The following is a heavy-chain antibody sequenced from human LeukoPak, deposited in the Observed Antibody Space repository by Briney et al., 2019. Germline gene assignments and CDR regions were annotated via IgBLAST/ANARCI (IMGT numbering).Heavy chain of an antibody. J-gene: IGHJ4*02. CDR1: GFTFSSYW. V-gene: IGHV3-7*01. Sequence: GGSLGLSCAVSGFTFSSYWMSWVRQAPGKGLEWVANIKEDGSEKYYVDSVKGRFTISRDNAKNSLFLQMNSLRVEDTAVYFCARGGPTGAIDDWGQGTLVTVSS. CDR2: IKEDGSEK. CDR3: ARGGPTGAIDD. D-gene: IGHD3-16*01.